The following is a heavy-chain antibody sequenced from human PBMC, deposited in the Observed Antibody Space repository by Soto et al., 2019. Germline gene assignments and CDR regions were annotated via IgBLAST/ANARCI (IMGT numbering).Heavy chain of an antibody. CDR2: IYSSGST. Sequence: SETLSLTCTVSGGSISSYYWSWIRQPPGKGLEWIGYIYSSGSTNYNPSLKSRVTISVDASKNQFSLNLRSVTATDTGVYFCARRRGSGTGFYYYYYMDVWGTGKTVTVSS. CDR3: ARRRGSGTGFYYYYYMDV. CDR1: GGSISSYY. V-gene: IGHV4-59*08. J-gene: IGHJ6*04. D-gene: IGHD3-10*01.